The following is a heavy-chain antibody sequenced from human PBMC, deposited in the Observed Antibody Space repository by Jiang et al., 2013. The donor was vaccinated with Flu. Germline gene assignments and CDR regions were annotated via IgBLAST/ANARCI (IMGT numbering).Heavy chain of an antibody. CDR2: INPDSGGT. Sequence: GAEVKKPGSSVKVSCKASGGTFSSYAISWVRQAPGQGLEWMGWINPDSGGTDYALKFQGRATMTRDLSTSTAYVELSRLTPDDTALYFCARHHDSFFDYWGQGTLVTVSS. CDR1: GGTFSSYA. J-gene: IGHJ4*02. V-gene: IGHV1-2*02. D-gene: IGHD3-9*01. CDR3: ARHHDSFFDY.